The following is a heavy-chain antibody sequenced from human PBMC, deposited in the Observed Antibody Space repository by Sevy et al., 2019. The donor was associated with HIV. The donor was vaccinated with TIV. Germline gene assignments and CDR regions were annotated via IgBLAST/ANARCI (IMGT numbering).Heavy chain of an antibody. V-gene: IGHV4-39*01. D-gene: IGHD5-18*01. CDR2: IYYSGST. CDR3: ARHASYGLDY. J-gene: IGHJ4*02. Sequence: SETLSLTCTVSGGSISSSSYYWGWIRQPPGKGLEWIGSIYYSGSTYYNPSLKSRVTISVDTSKNQYTLKLSTVTAAETAVYYCARHASYGLDYWGQGTLVTVSS. CDR1: GGSISSSSYY.